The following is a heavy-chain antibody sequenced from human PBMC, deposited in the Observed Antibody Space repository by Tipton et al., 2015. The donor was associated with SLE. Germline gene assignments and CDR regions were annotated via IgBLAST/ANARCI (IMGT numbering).Heavy chain of an antibody. J-gene: IGHJ2*01. D-gene: IGHD1-1*01. Sequence: TLSLTCTVSGGSISSYDWSWIRQPPGKGLEWIAYMYNTGSASDNPSLRSRVTISVDKSKNQFSLKLSSVTAADTAVYYCARGLEGHWYFDLWGRGTLVTVSS. CDR2: MYNTGSA. CDR1: GGSISSYD. CDR3: ARGLEGHWYFDL. V-gene: IGHV4-59*08.